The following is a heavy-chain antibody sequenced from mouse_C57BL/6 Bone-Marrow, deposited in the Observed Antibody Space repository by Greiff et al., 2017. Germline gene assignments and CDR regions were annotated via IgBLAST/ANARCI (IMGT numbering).Heavy chain of an antibody. CDR1: GFTFSSYG. CDR3: GRPGRVSWFAY. CDR2: ISSGGSYT. D-gene: IGHD4-1*01. V-gene: IGHV5-6*01. J-gene: IGHJ3*01. Sequence: DVQLVESGGDLVKPGGSLKLSCAASGFTFSSYGMSWVRQTPDKRLEWVATISSGGSYTYYPDSVKGRFTISRDNATNTLYLQMSSLKSEDTAMYDCGRPGRVSWFAYWGQGTLVTVSA.